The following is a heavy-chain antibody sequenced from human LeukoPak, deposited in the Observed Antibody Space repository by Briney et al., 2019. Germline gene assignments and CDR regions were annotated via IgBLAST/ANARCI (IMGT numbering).Heavy chain of an antibody. CDR3: ARVRTFYGDADY. J-gene: IGHJ4*02. CDR2: IYYSGST. CDR1: GGSISSYY. V-gene: IGHV4-59*01. D-gene: IGHD4-17*01. Sequence: SETLSLTCTVSGGSISSYYWSWIRQPPGKGLEWIGYIYYSGSTNYNPSLKGRVTISVDTSKNQFSLKLSSVTAADTAVYYCARVRTFYGDADYWGQGTLVTVSS.